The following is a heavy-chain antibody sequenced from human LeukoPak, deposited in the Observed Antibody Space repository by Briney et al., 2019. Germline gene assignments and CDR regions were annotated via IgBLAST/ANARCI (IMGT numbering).Heavy chain of an antibody. CDR2: IYYSGST. J-gene: IGHJ4*02. Sequence: KPSETLSLTCTVSGGSISSSSYYWGWIRQPPGKGLEWIGSIYYSGSTYYNPSLKSRVTISVDTSKNQFSLKLSSVTAADTAVYYCARHSAGRGGGRKYSSSWYGLSDYWGQGTLVTVSS. D-gene: IGHD6-13*01. CDR1: GGSISSSSYY. V-gene: IGHV4-39*01. CDR3: ARHSAGRGGGRKYSSSWYGLSDY.